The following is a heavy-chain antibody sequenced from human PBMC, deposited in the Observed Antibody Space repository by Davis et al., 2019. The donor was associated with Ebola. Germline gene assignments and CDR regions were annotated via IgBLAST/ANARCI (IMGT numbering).Heavy chain of an antibody. Sequence: PGGSLRLSCSFSDGSISSHYWNWIRQPPGKGLEWVGIIYDSGRTNYNPSLKSRVTISAATSKNQFSLNLSSVTAADTAVYFCSRFGEGAYWGQGTLVTVSS. CDR1: DGSISSHY. CDR3: SRFGEGAY. V-gene: IGHV4-59*11. D-gene: IGHD2-21*01. J-gene: IGHJ4*02. CDR2: IYDSGRT.